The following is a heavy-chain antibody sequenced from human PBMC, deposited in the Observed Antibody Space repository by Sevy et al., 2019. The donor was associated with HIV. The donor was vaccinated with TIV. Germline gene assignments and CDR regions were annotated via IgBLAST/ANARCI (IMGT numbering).Heavy chain of an antibody. Sequence: GGSLRLSCAASGFTVSSNYMSWVRQAPGKGLEWVSVIYSGGSTYYADSVKGRFTISRDNSKNTLYLQMNSLSAEDTAVYYCARYRYADYFDYWGQGTLVTVSS. J-gene: IGHJ4*02. V-gene: IGHV3-53*01. CDR3: ARYRYADYFDY. CDR2: IYSGGST. CDR1: GFTVSSNY. D-gene: IGHD5-12*01.